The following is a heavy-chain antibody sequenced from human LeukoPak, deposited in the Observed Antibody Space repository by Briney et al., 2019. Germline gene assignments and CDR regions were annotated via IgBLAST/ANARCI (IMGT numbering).Heavy chain of an antibody. Sequence: ASVKVSCKVSGYTLTELSMHWVRQAPGKGLEWMGGFDPEDGETIYAQKFQGRVTMTEDTSTDTAYMELSSLRSEDTAVYYCATAGIQLWSTYYYGMGVWGQGTTVTVSS. D-gene: IGHD5-18*01. J-gene: IGHJ6*02. CDR3: ATAGIQLWSTYYYGMGV. CDR2: FDPEDGET. V-gene: IGHV1-24*01. CDR1: GYTLTELS.